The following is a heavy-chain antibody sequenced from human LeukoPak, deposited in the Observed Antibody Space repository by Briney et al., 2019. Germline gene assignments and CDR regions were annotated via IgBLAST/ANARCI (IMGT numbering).Heavy chain of an antibody. CDR2: ISAYNGNT. CDR3: ARVSYNWFDP. J-gene: IGHJ5*02. Sequence: ASVKVSCKASGYTFTSYAISWVRQAPGQGLGCMGWISAYNGNTYYAQNFQGRVTMTADTSTSTAYMALRSLRSDDTAVYYWARVSYNWFDPWGQGTLLTVS. D-gene: IGHD6-6*01. V-gene: IGHV1-18*01. CDR1: GYTFTSYA.